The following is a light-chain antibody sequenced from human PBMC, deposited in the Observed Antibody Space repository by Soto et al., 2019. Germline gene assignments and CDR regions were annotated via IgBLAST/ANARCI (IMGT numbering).Light chain of an antibody. CDR1: QDISNY. CDR2: DAS. CDR3: QQYGNLPLT. V-gene: IGKV1-33*01. Sequence: DIPMTQSPSALSASVGDRVTITCQASQDISNYLNWYYQKPGKAPKLLIYDASNLETGVPSRFSGSGSGTYFTVTISSLQPEDIATYYCQQYGNLPLTFGGGTKVEI. J-gene: IGKJ4*01.